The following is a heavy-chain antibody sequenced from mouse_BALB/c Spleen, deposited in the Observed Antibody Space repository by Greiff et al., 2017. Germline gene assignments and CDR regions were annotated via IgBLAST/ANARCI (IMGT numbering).Heavy chain of an antibody. CDR3: AREEAYYRFAWFAY. Sequence: EVMLVESGGGLVKPGGSLKLSCAASGFTFSSYAMSWVRQTPEKRLEWVASISSGGSTYYPDSVKGRFTISRDNARNILYLQMSSLRSEDTAMYYCAREEAYYRFAWFAYWGQGTLVTVSA. J-gene: IGHJ3*01. CDR2: ISSGGST. D-gene: IGHD2-14*01. V-gene: IGHV5-6-5*01. CDR1: GFTFSSYA.